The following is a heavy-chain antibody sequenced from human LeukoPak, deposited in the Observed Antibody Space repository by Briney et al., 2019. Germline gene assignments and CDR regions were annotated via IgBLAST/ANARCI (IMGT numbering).Heavy chain of an antibody. V-gene: IGHV1-2*02. CDR1: GYTFIGYY. Sequence: ASVKVSCKASGYTFIGYYMHWVRQAPGQGLEWMGWINPNSGGTNYAQKFQGRVTMTRDTSISTAYMELSRLRSDDTAVYYCARSYCSGGSCIVDAFDIWGQGTMVTVSS. D-gene: IGHD2-15*01. CDR2: INPNSGGT. CDR3: ARSYCSGGSCIVDAFDI. J-gene: IGHJ3*02.